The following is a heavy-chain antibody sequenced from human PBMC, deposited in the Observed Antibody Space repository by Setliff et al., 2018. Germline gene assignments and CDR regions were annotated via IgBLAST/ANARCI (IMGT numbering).Heavy chain of an antibody. CDR1: GCSISSGGYY. Sequence: PSETLSLTCTVSGCSISSGGYYWSWIRQHPGKGLEWIGFTYYSGDTNYNPSLKSRVTISVDTSKNQLSLKLSSVTAADTAVYYCARAYSGSQYPYYLEFWGQGTLVTVSS. J-gene: IGHJ4*02. CDR3: ARAYSGSQYPYYLEF. D-gene: IGHD1-26*01. V-gene: IGHV4-61*08. CDR2: TYYSGDT.